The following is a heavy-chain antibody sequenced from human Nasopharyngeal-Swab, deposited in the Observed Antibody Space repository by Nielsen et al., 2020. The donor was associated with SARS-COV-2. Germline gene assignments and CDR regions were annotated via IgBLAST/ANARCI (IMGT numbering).Heavy chain of an antibody. CDR3: AKSMAYFQLSGTYNLDF. J-gene: IGHJ4*02. CDR1: GFTFNNFG. V-gene: IGHV3-30*18. CDR2: ISYEGSIR. Sequence: GESLKISCAASGFTFNNFGMHWVRQAPGKGPEWVAFISYEGSIRNSIDSVKGRFTVSRDSSKNTVYLQMNSLRPDDTAVYFCAKSMAYFQLSGTYNLDFWGQGTLVTVSS. D-gene: IGHD2-21*01.